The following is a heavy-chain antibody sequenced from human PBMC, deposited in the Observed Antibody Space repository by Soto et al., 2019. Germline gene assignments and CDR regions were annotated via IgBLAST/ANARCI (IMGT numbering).Heavy chain of an antibody. CDR3: AKHLWFGESVFDP. Sequence: GGSLRLSCAASGFTFSSYGMSWVRQAPRKGLEWVSTIRGSADSANYADSVKGRFTISRDNSKKMLYLQMNSLRADDTAVYYCAKHLWFGESVFDPWGQGTLVTVSS. CDR2: IRGSADSA. D-gene: IGHD3-10*01. J-gene: IGHJ5*02. CDR1: GFTFSSYG. V-gene: IGHV3-23*01.